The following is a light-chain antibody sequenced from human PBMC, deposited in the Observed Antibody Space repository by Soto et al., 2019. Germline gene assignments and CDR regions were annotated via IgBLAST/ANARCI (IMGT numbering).Light chain of an antibody. CDR2: DAS. V-gene: IGKV3D-15*01. J-gene: IGKJ1*01. CDR3: QQYNNWPPET. Sequence: EIVLTQSPDTLSVSPVEIATLSFMASQSISRTLAWYQQKSGQPPRLLIYDASTRATGFPARFSGSGSGTEFTLTISSLQSEDFAVYYCQQYNNWPPETFGQGTKVDIK. CDR1: QSISRT.